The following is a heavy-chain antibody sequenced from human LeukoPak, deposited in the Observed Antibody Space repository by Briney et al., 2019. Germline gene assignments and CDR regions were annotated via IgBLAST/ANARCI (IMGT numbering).Heavy chain of an antibody. D-gene: IGHD6-13*01. Sequence: GGSLRLSCVVSGLTFSSYSMNWVRQAPGKGLEWVSYISSSSSPIYDSDSVKGRFTISRDNAKNSLYLEMNSLRAEDTAVYYCVRELSGILGFDYWGRGTLVTASS. CDR1: GLTFSSYS. CDR2: ISSSSSPI. J-gene: IGHJ4*02. CDR3: VRELSGILGFDY. V-gene: IGHV3-48*01.